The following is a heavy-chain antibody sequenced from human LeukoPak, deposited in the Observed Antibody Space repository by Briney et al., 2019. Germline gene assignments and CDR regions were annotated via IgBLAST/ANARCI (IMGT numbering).Heavy chain of an antibody. Sequence: ASVKVSCKASGYTFTSYGISRVRQAPGQGLEWMGWISAYNGNTNYAQKLQGRVTMTTDTSTSTAYMELRSLRSDDTAVYYCARLSSSGYYFDYWGQGTLVTVSS. CDR3: ARLSSSGYYFDY. CDR2: ISAYNGNT. CDR1: GYTFTSYG. D-gene: IGHD6-6*01. V-gene: IGHV1-18*01. J-gene: IGHJ4*02.